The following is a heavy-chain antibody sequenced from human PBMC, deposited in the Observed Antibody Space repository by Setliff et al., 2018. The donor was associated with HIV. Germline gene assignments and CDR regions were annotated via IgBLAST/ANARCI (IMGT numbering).Heavy chain of an antibody. V-gene: IGHV4-39*01. CDR3: ARRTIWGDAFDV. Sequence: SETLSLTCTVSGGSISSSSYYWGWIRQPPGKGLEWIGSIYYSGSTYYNPSLKSRVTISVDTSKNQFSLKLSSVTAADTAVYYCARRTIWGDAFDVWGQGTMVTVSS. J-gene: IGHJ3*01. CDR2: IYYSGST. D-gene: IGHD3-16*01. CDR1: GGSISSSSYY.